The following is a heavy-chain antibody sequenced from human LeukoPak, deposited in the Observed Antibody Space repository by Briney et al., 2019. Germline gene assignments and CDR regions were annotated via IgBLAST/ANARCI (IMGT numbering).Heavy chain of an antibody. J-gene: IGHJ4*02. V-gene: IGHV1-69*06. D-gene: IGHD2-15*01. Sequence: SVKVSCKASGGTFSSYAISWVRQAPGQGLEWMGGIIPIFGTANYAQKFQGRVTITADKSTSTAYMELSSLRSEDTAVYYCASDSSGYCSGGSCYYRWGQGTLVTVSS. CDR2: IIPIFGTA. CDR1: GGTFSSYA. CDR3: ASDSSGYCSGGSCYYR.